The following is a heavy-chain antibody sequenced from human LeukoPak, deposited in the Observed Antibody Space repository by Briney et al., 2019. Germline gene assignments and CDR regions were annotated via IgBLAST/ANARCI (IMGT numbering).Heavy chain of an antibody. V-gene: IGHV4-34*01. CDR1: GGSFSGYY. CDR3: ASSSVVVAAKFDP. Sequence: PSETLSLTCAVYGGSFSGYYWSWIRQPPGKGLEWIGEINHSGSTNYNPTLKSRVTISVDTSKNQFSLKLSFVTAADTAVYYCASSSVVVAAKFDPWGQGTLVTVSS. CDR2: INHSGST. J-gene: IGHJ5*02. D-gene: IGHD2-15*01.